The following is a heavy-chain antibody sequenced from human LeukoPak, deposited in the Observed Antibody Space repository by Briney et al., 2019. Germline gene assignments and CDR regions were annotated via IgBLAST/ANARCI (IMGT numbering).Heavy chain of an antibody. CDR3: ARYWEDNIRSFDY. J-gene: IGHJ4*02. Sequence: PSETLSLTCTVSGDSITGYYWGWIRQSPGKGLEWIGYIYYSGSTNYSPSLKSRVTISVDTSKNQFSLKLSSLTAADTAVYYCARYWEDNIRSFDYWGQGTLVTVSS. V-gene: IGHV4-59*01. CDR2: IYYSGST. CDR1: GDSITGYY. D-gene: IGHD1-26*01.